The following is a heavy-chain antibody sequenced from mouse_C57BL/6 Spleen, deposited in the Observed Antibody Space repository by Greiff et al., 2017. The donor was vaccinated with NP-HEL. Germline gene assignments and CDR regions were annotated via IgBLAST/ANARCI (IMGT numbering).Heavy chain of an antibody. Sequence: EVKLMESGGGLVKPGGSLKLSCAASGFTFSSYTMSWVRQTPEKRLEWVATISGGGGNTYYPDSVKGRFTISRDNAKNTLYLQLSRLRSEDTALYYCARGYGSSYDYAMDYWGQGTSVTVSS. CDR1: GFTFSSYT. CDR2: ISGGGGNT. D-gene: IGHD1-1*01. CDR3: ARGYGSSYDYAMDY. J-gene: IGHJ4*01. V-gene: IGHV5-9*01.